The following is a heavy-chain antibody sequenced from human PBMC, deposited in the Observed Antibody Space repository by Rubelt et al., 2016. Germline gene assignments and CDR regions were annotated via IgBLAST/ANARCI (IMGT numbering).Heavy chain of an antibody. Sequence: GYYWSWIRQPPGTGLEWIGDIIHSGSTNYNPSLKSRLTISVDTSKNQFSLTLRSVTAADTAVYYCARRHRYIAARRPDAFDIWGQGTMVTVSS. V-gene: IGHV4-34*12. CDR3: ARRHRYIAARRPDAFDI. CDR1: GYY. J-gene: IGHJ3*02. D-gene: IGHD6-13*01. CDR2: IIHSGST.